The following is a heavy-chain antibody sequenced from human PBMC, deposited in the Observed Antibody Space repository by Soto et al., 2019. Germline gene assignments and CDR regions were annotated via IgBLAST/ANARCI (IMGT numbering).Heavy chain of an antibody. Sequence: QVQLVESGGGVVQPGRSLRLSCAASGFTFSSYGMHWVRQAPGKGLEWVAIIWYDGTNKYFADSVKGRFTISRDNSKKTLYLQMKRLRAEDTAVYYCARDSSGGVAVAGGGFDYWGQGTLVTVSS. J-gene: IGHJ4*02. CDR3: ARDSSGGVAVAGGGFDY. V-gene: IGHV3-33*01. CDR2: IWYDGTNK. D-gene: IGHD6-19*01. CDR1: GFTFSSYG.